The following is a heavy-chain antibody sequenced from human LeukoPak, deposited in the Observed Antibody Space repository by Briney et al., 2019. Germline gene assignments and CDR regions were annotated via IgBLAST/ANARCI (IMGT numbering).Heavy chain of an antibody. Sequence: GGSLRLSCAASGFTFSSYTMNWVRQALGQGLEWVSTISDPHSGSQTHYADSVKGRFTISRDDSQNTVYLQMDSLRAEDTAVYYCTTGYFDWLSVVEIDYWGQGTLVTVSS. V-gene: IGHV3-23*01. CDR2: ISDPHSGSQT. J-gene: IGHJ4*02. CDR1: GFTFSSYT. D-gene: IGHD3-9*01. CDR3: TTGYFDWLSVVEIDY.